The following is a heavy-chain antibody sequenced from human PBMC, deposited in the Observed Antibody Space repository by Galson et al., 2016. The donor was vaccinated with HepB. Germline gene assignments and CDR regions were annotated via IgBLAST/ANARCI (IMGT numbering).Heavy chain of an antibody. V-gene: IGHV2-5*02. CDR3: ARSRASISATGNWFGP. D-gene: IGHD6-13*01. CDR1: GFSLSTNGLG. J-gene: IGHJ5*02. CDR2: IYWDDNK. Sequence: PALVKPTQTLTLTCSFSGFSLSTNGLGVGWIRQPPGKALEWLALIYWDDNKRYSPSLKNRLAITKDTSKNQVVLTMSNMDPVDTGTYYCARSRASISATGNWFGPWGQGTPVTVS.